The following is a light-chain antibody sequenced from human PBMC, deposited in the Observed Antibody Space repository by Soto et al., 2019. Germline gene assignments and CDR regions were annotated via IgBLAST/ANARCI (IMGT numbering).Light chain of an antibody. CDR3: QHYGSSTAWT. CDR1: QSVSRSY. Sequence: EIVLTQSPGTLSVSPGERATPPCRASQSVSRSYLAWYQQKPGQAPRLLIYGASSRASGMPVRFSGSGSGTDFPLTISRLEPEDFAVYSCQHYGSSTAWTFGQGTKVDI. J-gene: IGKJ1*01. CDR2: GAS. V-gene: IGKV3-20*01.